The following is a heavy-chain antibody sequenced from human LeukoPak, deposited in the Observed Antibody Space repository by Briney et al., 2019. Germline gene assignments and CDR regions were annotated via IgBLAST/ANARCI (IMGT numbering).Heavy chain of an antibody. D-gene: IGHD4/OR15-4a*01. J-gene: IGHJ4*02. Sequence: GGSLRLSCAASGFTFSTYAMSWVRQAPGKGLEGVSGISSSGGTIYYADSLEGRFTISRDNSKNTLYLQMNSLRAEDTAVYYYAKDLTMGFRLGYWGQGTLVTVSS. CDR3: AKDLTMGFRLGY. V-gene: IGHV3-23*01. CDR1: GFTFSTYA. CDR2: ISSSGGTI.